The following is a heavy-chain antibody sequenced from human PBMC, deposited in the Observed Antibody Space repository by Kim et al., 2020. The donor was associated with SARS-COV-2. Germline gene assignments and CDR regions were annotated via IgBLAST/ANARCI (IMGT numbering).Heavy chain of an antibody. V-gene: IGHV3-53*01. CDR2: GGST. D-gene: IGHD4-17*01. J-gene: IGHJ4*02. CDR3: ARDYGDWG. Sequence: GGSTYYADSVTCRFTNSRDSSKNTLYLQMISRRAGDTAVYYCARDYGDWGWGQGTLVTVSS.